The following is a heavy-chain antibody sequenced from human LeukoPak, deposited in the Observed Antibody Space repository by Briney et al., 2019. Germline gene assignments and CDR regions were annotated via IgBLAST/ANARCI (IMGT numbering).Heavy chain of an antibody. CDR2: INAYNGNT. D-gene: IGHD3-22*01. J-gene: IGHJ6*02. V-gene: IGHV1-18*04. CDR1: GYIFINYY. Sequence: ASVKVSCKASGYIFINYYIHWVRQAPGQGLEWMGWINAYNGNTNYAQKLQGRVTMTTDTSTSTAYMELRSLRSDDTAVYYCARPYYYDSSGSGDDYYYGMDVWGQGTTVTVSS. CDR3: ARPYYYDSSGSGDDYYYGMDV.